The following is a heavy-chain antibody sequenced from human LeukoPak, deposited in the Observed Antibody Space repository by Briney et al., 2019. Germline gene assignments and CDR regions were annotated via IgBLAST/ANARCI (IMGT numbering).Heavy chain of an antibody. D-gene: IGHD2-15*01. J-gene: IGHJ5*02. CDR3: ARVPELSYCSGGSCYSAPNWFDP. CDR1: GYTFTGYY. Sequence: GASVKVSCKASGYTFTGYYMHWVRQAPGQGLEWMGWINPNSGGTNYAQKFQGRVTMTRDTSISTAYMELSRLRSDDTAVYYCARVPELSYCSGGSCYSAPNWFDPWGQGTLVTVSS. V-gene: IGHV1-2*02. CDR2: INPNSGGT.